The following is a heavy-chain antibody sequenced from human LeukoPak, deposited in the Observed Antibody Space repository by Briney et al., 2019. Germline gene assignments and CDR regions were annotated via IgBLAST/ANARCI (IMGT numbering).Heavy chain of an antibody. D-gene: IGHD6-6*01. CDR2: ISPRSTYI. CDR3: VKGRAITARPFDF. CDR1: GFTFSTYA. V-gene: IGHV3-21*01. J-gene: IGHJ4*02. Sequence: GGSLRLSCVASGFTFSTYAMTWVRRAPGKGLEWVSSISPRSTYIYYADSVKGRFTISRDNAKNSLYLQMNSLRAEDTAVYYCVKGRAITARPFDFWGQGTLLTVSS.